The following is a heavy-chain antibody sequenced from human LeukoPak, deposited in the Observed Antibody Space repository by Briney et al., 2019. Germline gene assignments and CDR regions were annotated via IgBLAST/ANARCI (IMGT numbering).Heavy chain of an antibody. CDR3: ARVYYGSGSLHYYYYYMDV. D-gene: IGHD3-10*01. J-gene: IGHJ6*03. Sequence: GGSLRLSCAASGFTVSSNYMSWVRQAPGKGLEWVSVIYNGGRTYYADSVKGRFTMSRDNSKNTLYLQMNSPRAEDTALYYCARVYYGSGSLHYYYYYMDVWGTGTTVTISS. V-gene: IGHV3-53*01. CDR2: IYNGGRT. CDR1: GFTVSSNY.